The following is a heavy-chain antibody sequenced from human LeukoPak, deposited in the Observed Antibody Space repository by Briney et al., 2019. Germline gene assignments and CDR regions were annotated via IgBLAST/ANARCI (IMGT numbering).Heavy chain of an antibody. V-gene: IGHV3-21*01. CDR2: ISSGSRYI. Sequence: PGGSLRLSCAGSGFTFSNYSMHWVRQAPGKGLEWVSSISSGSRYIYYADSVKGRFTISRDNAKNSLLLQMNSLRAEDTAVYYCASPIAARSDFDYWGQGTLVTVSS. CDR1: GFTFSNYS. D-gene: IGHD6-6*01. CDR3: ASPIAARSDFDY. J-gene: IGHJ4*02.